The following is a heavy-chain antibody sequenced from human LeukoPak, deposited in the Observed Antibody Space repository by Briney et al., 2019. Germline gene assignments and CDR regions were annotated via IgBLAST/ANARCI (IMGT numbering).Heavy chain of an antibody. CDR2: IHRSGSP. CDR3: AREIFGGYNPGAY. Sequence: SETLSLTCTVSLDSTTSNFWSWVRQPPAKGLEWIGEIHRSGSPNYNPSLQSRATISIDRSRNQNALELSSVTAADTAVYYCAREIFGGYNPGAYWGQGTLVTVSS. V-gene: IGHV4-4*02. J-gene: IGHJ4*02. CDR1: LDSTTSNF. D-gene: IGHD3-3*01.